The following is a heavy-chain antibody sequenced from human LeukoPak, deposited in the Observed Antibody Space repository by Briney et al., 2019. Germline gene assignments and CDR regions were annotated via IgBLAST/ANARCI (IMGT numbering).Heavy chain of an antibody. D-gene: IGHD6-13*01. Sequence: PGGSLRLSCAASGFTFSSYGMHWVRQAPGKGLEWVAVISYDGSNKYYADSVKGRFTISRDNSKNTLYLQMGSLRAEGMAVYYCARRPIAAAGKGYYYYMDVWGKGTTVTISS. V-gene: IGHV3-30*03. CDR3: ARRPIAAAGKGYYYYMDV. J-gene: IGHJ6*03. CDR2: ISYDGSNK. CDR1: GFTFSSYG.